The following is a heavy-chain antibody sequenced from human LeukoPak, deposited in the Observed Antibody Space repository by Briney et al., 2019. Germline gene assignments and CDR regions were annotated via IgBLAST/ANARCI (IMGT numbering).Heavy chain of an antibody. CDR3: AKRGGTESFYYYYYMDV. CDR2: ISRSGGTT. D-gene: IGHD2-15*01. Sequence: GGFLRLSCAASGFTFSSYDMTWVRQTPGHGLQWVALISRSGGTTYYADSVKGRFTISRDNSKNTLYLQRTSLRAEDTAEYYCAKRGGTESFYYYYYMDVWSKGTTVTVSS. V-gene: IGHV3-23*01. J-gene: IGHJ6*03. CDR1: GFTFSSYD.